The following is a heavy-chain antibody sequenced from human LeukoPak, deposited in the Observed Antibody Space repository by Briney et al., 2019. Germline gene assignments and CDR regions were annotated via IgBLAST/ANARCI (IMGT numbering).Heavy chain of an antibody. Sequence: SVKVSCKAPGDTFGSYAISWVRRAHGQGLEWMGRTIPILGIAKYAQKFQGRLTITADTSTSTAYMELTNLRSDDTAVYYCASQFLLPFDYWGRGTLVTVSS. D-gene: IGHD3-22*01. V-gene: IGHV1-69*04. CDR2: TIPILGIA. CDR1: GDTFGSYA. CDR3: ASQFLLPFDY. J-gene: IGHJ4*02.